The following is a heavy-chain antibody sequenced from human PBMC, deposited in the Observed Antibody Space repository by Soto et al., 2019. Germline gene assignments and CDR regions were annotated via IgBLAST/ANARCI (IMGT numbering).Heavy chain of an antibody. Sequence: PGGSLRLSCTASGFTFGDYAMSWFRQAPGKGLEWVGFIRSKAYGGTTEYAASVKGRFTISRDDSKSIAYLQMNSLKTEDTAVYYCTRVYLGSSRWYSAFDIWGKGTMVTV. CDR2: IRSKAYGGTT. CDR1: GFTFGDYA. CDR3: TRVYLGSSRWYSAFDI. J-gene: IGHJ3*02. V-gene: IGHV3-49*03. D-gene: IGHD6-13*01.